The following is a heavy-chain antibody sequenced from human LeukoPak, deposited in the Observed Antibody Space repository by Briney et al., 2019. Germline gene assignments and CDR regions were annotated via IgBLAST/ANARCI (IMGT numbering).Heavy chain of an antibody. CDR2: VKSKSDGGTT. V-gene: IGHV3-15*01. CDR1: GFTFSNAW. Sequence: GGSLRLSCTASGFTFSNAWVTWVRQAPGRGLEWVGRVKSKSDGGTTDYAAPVKGRFTISRDDSKNTLFLQMNSLKTEDTAVHYCTTVEYGAFYIWGQGTMATVSS. D-gene: IGHD2/OR15-2a*01. J-gene: IGHJ3*02. CDR3: TTVEYGAFYI.